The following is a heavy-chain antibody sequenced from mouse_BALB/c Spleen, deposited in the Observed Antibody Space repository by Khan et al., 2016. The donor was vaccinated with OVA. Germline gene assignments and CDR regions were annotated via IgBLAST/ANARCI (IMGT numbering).Heavy chain of an antibody. Sequence: QVQLQQSGAELARPGASVKMSCKASGYTFTSYMMHWVKQRPGQGLEWIGHINPSSGYTKYNQKFKDKATLTADKSSSTAYMQLSSLTSEDSAVYYCARTHERWGQGTTLTVSS. J-gene: IGHJ2*01. CDR1: GYTFTSYM. CDR3: ARTHER. V-gene: IGHV1-4*01. CDR2: INPSSGYT.